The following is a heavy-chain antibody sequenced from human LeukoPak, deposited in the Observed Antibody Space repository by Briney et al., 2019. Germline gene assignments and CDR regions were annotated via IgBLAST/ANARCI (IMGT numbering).Heavy chain of an antibody. Sequence: GRSLRLSCAASGFTFSSYGMHWVRQAPGKGLEWVAVISYDGSNKYYADSVKGRFTISRDNSKNTLYLQMNSLRAEDTAVYYCARPPTTVTTLYGMDVWGQGTTATVSS. J-gene: IGHJ6*02. CDR1: GFTFSSYG. D-gene: IGHD4-17*01. V-gene: IGHV3-30*03. CDR2: ISYDGSNK. CDR3: ARPPTTVTTLYGMDV.